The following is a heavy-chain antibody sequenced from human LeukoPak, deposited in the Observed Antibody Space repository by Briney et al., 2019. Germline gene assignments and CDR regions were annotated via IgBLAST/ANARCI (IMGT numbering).Heavy chain of an antibody. CDR1: GDTFSSYA. Sequence: ASVKVSCKASGDTFSSYAISWLRQAPGQGLEWMGWISTYNGNTNYAQKLQGRVTMTTDTSTTTAYMELRSLTSDDTAVYYCARDPTTQTFDYWGQGTLVTVSS. D-gene: IGHD4-11*01. J-gene: IGHJ4*02. V-gene: IGHV1-18*01. CDR2: ISTYNGNT. CDR3: ARDPTTQTFDY.